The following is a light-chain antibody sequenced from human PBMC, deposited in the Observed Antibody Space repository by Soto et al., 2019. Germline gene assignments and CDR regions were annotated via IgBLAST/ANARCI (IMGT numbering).Light chain of an antibody. V-gene: IGLV2-23*01. CDR2: EDS. CDR3: SSYAGSTTYVV. J-gene: IGLJ2*01. CDR1: SSDVGSYNL. Sequence: QSALTQPASVSGSPGQSITISCTGTSSDVGSYNLVSWYQQHPGKAPKLMISEDSKRPSGVSNRFSGSKSGSTASLTISGLQAEDEADYYCSSYAGSTTYVVFGGGTKLTVL.